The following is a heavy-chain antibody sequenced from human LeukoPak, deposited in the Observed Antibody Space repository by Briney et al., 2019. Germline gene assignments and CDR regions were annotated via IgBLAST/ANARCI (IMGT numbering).Heavy chain of an antibody. CDR2: INHSGST. CDR1: GGSFSGYH. CDR3: ATRTYGGNSPFDY. D-gene: IGHD4-23*01. J-gene: IGHJ4*02. V-gene: IGHV4-34*01. Sequence: SETLSLTCAVYGGSFSGYHWSWIRQPPGKGLEWIGEINHSGSTNYNPSLKSRVTISVDTSKNQFSLKLSSVTAADTAVYYCATRTYGGNSPFDYWGQGTLVTVSS.